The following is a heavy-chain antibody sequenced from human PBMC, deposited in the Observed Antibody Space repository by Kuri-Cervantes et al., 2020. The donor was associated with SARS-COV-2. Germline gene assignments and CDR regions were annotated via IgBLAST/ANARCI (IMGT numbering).Heavy chain of an antibody. CDR1: GYTLTELS. V-gene: IGHV1-24*01. CDR2: FDPEDGET. Sequence: ASVKVSCKVSGYTLTELSMHWVRQAPGKGLEWMGGFDPEDGETIYAQKFQGRVTMTEDTSTDTAYMELSSLRSEDTAVYYCARGEGYSSSWDYGMDVWGQGTTVTVSS. D-gene: IGHD6-13*01. J-gene: IGHJ6*02. CDR3: ARGEGYSSSWDYGMDV.